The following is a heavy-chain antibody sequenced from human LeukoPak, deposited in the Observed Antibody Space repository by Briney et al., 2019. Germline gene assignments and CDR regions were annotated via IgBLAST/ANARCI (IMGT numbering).Heavy chain of an antibody. CDR2: TYYRYKMYN. J-gene: IGHJ5*02. D-gene: IGHD3-10*01. CDR3: ARDFWVRGLHCFDP. Sequence: SHTLSLTCVLSAHSLSSNSAPWNWFRQSQYRGLEWLGSTYYRYKMYNDYAGAVKSRITITPDIAMIQFSLQLNSVTPEDTAVYYCARDFWVRGLHCFDPWGQGTLVSVSS. V-gene: IGHV6-1*01. CDR1: AHSLSSNSAP.